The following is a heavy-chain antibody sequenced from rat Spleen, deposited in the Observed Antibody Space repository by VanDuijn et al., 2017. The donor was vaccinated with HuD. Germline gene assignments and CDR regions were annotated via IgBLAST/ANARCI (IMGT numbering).Heavy chain of an antibody. D-gene: IGHD1-4*01. J-gene: IGHJ3*01. V-gene: IGHV2-34*01. CDR1: GFSLTSYT. Sequence: QVQLKESGPGLVQPSETLSLTCTVSGFSLTSYTVTWVRQPSGKGPEWMGRMWYDGDTAYNSALKSRLIITKDITKSQVCLKMNSLQTECTATYYCARDENGYLYLWCAYWGQGTLVTVSS. CDR3: ARDENGYLYLWCAY. CDR2: MWYDGDT.